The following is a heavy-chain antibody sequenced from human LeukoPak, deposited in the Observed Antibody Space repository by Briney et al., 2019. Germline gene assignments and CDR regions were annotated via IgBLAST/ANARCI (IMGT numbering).Heavy chain of an antibody. Sequence: DSVKGRFTISRDNAKNSLYLQMNSLRAEDTAVYYCASSEMVYAQLDYWGQGTLVTVSS. J-gene: IGHJ4*02. CDR3: ASSEMVYAQLDY. D-gene: IGHD2-8*01. V-gene: IGHV3-7*01.